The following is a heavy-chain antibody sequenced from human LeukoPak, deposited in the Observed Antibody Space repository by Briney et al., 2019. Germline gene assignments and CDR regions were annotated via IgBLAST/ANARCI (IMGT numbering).Heavy chain of an antibody. CDR2: ITNSADTT. CDR1: GFTFSSYG. J-gene: IGHJ4*02. CDR3: ARRGAVGATEFDY. Sequence: GGSLRLSCAASGFTFSSYGMTWVRQAPGKGLEWVSAITNSADTTYYADSVKGQFTISRDNSKNTLYLQMNRLRAEDTAVYYCARRGAVGATEFDYWGQGTLVSVSS. V-gene: IGHV3-23*01. D-gene: IGHD1-26*01.